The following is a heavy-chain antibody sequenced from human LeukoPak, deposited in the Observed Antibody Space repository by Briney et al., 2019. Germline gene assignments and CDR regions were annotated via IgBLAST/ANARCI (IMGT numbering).Heavy chain of an antibody. Sequence: SETLSLTCTVSGGSISSYYWSWIRQPPGKGLEWIGYIYYSGSTNYNPSLKSRVTISVDTSKDQFSLKLSSVTAADTAVYYCARHGFRGDGYNWAANWFDPWGQGTLVTVSS. CDR2: IYYSGST. D-gene: IGHD5-24*01. V-gene: IGHV4-59*08. CDR3: ARHGFRGDGYNWAANWFDP. J-gene: IGHJ5*02. CDR1: GGSISSYY.